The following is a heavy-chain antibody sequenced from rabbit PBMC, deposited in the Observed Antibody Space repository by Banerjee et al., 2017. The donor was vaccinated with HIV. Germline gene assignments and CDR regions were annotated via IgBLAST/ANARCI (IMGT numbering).Heavy chain of an antibody. D-gene: IGHD5-1*01. CDR2: INTATGKD. CDR3: SRDLVGAIGWKFSL. CDR1: GFSFSDRDV. J-gene: IGHJ4*01. V-gene: IGHV1S45*01. Sequence: QEQLVESGGGLVKPEGSLTLTCKASGFSFSDRDVMCWVRQAPGKGLEWITCINTATGKDDYASWAKGRFTISRTSSTTVTLQMTSLTAADTAIYFCSRDLVGAIGWKFSLWGQGTLVTVS.